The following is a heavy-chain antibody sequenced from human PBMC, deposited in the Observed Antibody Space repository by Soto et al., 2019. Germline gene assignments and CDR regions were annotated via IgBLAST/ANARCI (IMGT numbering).Heavy chain of an antibody. CDR3: ARGLFRYDY. J-gene: IGHJ4*02. CDR2: ISYDGSNK. D-gene: IGHD2-15*01. CDR1: GFTFSSYA. V-gene: IGHV3-30-3*01. Sequence: PGGSLRLSCAASGFTFSSYAMHWVRQAPGKGLEWVAVISYDGSNKYYADSAKGRFTISRDNSKNTLYLQMNSLRAEDTAVYYCARGLFRYDYWGQGTLVTVSS.